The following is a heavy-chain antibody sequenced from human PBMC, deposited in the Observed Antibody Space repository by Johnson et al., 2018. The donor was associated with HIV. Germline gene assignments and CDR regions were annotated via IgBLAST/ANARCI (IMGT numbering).Heavy chain of an antibody. J-gene: IGHJ3*02. V-gene: IGHV3-66*01. CDR2: IYSGGSA. CDR1: GFTVSSNY. CDR3: VGGFRSHTETEAPMIIDPGAFDI. D-gene: IGHD3-22*01. Sequence: MLLVEPGGGLVQPGGSLRLSCAASGFTVSSNYMSWVRQAPGKGLEWVSVIYSGGSAYCADSVQGRFTISRDHSNNTLYLEMNRLRDEDTDVYYCVGGFRSHTETEAPMIIDPGAFDIWGQGTMGTVSS.